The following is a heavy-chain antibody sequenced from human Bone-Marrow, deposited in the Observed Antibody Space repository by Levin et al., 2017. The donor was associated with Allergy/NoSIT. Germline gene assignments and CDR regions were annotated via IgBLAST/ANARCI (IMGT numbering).Heavy chain of an antibody. Sequence: GESLKISCAASGFTFSQAWMTWVRQAPGKGLEWVARIKSKTDGGTTVYAVPVKGRFTISRDDSKNTLSLQMNSLNTEDTAVYYCTSERAGAFDIWGQGTMVTVSS. CDR1: GFTFSQAW. CDR2: IKSKTDGGTT. V-gene: IGHV3-15*01. CDR3: TSERAGAFDI. J-gene: IGHJ3*02. D-gene: IGHD3-10*01.